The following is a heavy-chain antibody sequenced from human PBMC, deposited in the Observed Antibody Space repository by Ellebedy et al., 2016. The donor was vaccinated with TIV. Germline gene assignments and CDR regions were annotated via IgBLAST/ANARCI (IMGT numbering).Heavy chain of an antibody. J-gene: IGHJ4*02. Sequence: PGGSLRLFCVASGFTFSTYAMAWVRQTPGKGLEWVSGIYGSGRGINYADSVKGRLTISRDNSTNTLYLQMNSLRAEDTAVYYCARELPLYCSGGSCYSYYFDYWGQGTLVTVSS. CDR3: ARELPLYCSGGSCYSYYFDY. V-gene: IGHV3-23*01. CDR1: GFTFSTYA. D-gene: IGHD2-15*01. CDR2: IYGSGRGI.